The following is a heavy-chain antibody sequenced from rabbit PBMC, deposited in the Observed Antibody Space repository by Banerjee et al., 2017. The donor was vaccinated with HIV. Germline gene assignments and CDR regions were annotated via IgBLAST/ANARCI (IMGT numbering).Heavy chain of an antibody. CDR2: IDPVFGST. V-gene: IGHV1S47*01. D-gene: IGHD6-1*01. CDR1: GFDFSSYG. CDR3: VRDAGYGGYGDGNL. Sequence: QEQLVESGGGLVQPGGSLKLSCKASGFDFSSYGMSWVRQAPGKGLEWIGYIDPVFGSTYYASWVNGRFTISSHNAQNTLCLQLNSLTAADTATYFCVRDAGYGGYGDGNLWGPGTLVTVS. J-gene: IGHJ4*01.